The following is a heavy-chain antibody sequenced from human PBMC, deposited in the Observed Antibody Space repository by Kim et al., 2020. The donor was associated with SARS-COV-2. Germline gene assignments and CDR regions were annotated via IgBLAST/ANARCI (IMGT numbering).Heavy chain of an antibody. D-gene: IGHD3-3*01. CDR2: ISYDGSNK. CDR1: GFTFSSYG. J-gene: IGHJ6*02. V-gene: IGHV3-30*18. CDR3: AKTSAIFGVVIIGRSYYGMDV. Sequence: GGSLRLSCAASGFTFSSYGMHWVRQAPGKGLEWVAVISYDGSNKYYADSVKGRFTISRDNSKNTLYLQMNSLRAEDTAVYYCAKTSAIFGVVIIGRSYYGMDVWGQGTTVTVSS.